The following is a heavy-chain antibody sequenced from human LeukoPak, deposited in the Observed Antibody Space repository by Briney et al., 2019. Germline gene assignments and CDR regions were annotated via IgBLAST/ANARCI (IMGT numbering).Heavy chain of an antibody. CDR2: IIPIFGTA. Sequence: GASVKVSCKASGGTFSSYAISWVRQAPGQGLEWMGGIIPIFGTANYAQKLQGRVTMTTDTSTSTAYMELRSLRSDDTAVYYCATGRVGPDAFDIWGQGTMVTVSS. D-gene: IGHD1-26*01. CDR3: ATGRVGPDAFDI. V-gene: IGHV1-69*05. CDR1: GGTFSSYA. J-gene: IGHJ3*02.